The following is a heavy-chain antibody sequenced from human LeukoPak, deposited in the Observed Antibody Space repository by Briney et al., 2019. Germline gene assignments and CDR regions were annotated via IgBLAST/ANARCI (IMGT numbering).Heavy chain of an antibody. J-gene: IGHJ4*02. Sequence: SETLSLTCTVSGGSISCYYWSWNRQPPGKGLEWIGYIYYSGSTNYNPSLKSRVTISVDTSKNQFSLKLSSVTAADTAVYYCARDLDSSSWYNFDYWGQGTLVTVSS. CDR1: GGSISCYY. CDR2: IYYSGST. D-gene: IGHD6-13*01. CDR3: ARDLDSSSWYNFDY. V-gene: IGHV4-59*01.